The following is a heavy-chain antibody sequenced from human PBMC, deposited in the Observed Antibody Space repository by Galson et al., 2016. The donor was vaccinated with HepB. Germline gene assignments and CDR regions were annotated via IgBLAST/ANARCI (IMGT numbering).Heavy chain of an antibody. D-gene: IGHD3-10*01. J-gene: IGHJ6*02. CDR2: IYYDGST. Sequence: ETLSLTCTVSGGSISSYFWTWIRQPPGKGLEWIGYIYYDGSTNYNPSLKSRVTISVDTSKNQFSLKLRSVTAADTAVYYCARGRGSGSYYLSARYYYGMDVWGQGTTVIVSS. CDR3: ARGRGSGSYYLSARYYYGMDV. CDR1: GGSISSYF. V-gene: IGHV4-59*01.